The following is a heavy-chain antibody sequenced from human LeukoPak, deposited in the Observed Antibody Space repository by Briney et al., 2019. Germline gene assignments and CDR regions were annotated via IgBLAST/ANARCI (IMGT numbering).Heavy chain of an antibody. CDR3: ASRRAYHVYGY. CDR1: GYSISSGYY. D-gene: IGHD5/OR15-5a*01. CDR2: IYYTRST. J-gene: IGHJ4*02. Sequence: SETRSLTCAVSGYSISSGYYWGWIRQPPGRGLEWIGSIYYTRSTYYNSSLKSRVTISVDTSKNQFSLNLSSVTAADTAVYYCASRRAYHVYGYWGQGTLVTVSS. V-gene: IGHV4-38-2*01.